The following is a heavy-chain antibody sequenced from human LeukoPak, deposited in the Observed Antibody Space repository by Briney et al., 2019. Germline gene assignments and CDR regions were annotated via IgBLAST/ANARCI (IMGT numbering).Heavy chain of an antibody. Sequence: PGGSLRLSCAASGFTVSNNYMSWVRQAPGKGLEWVANIKQDGNDTYYVDSVKGRFTISRDNAKNSLYLQMNSLRAEDTAVYYCARVFHGPLYYYDTSGRRGLDYWGQGTLVTVSS. CDR1: GFTVSNNY. J-gene: IGHJ4*02. CDR3: ARVFHGPLYYYDTSGRRGLDY. V-gene: IGHV3-7*01. CDR2: IKQDGNDT. D-gene: IGHD3-22*01.